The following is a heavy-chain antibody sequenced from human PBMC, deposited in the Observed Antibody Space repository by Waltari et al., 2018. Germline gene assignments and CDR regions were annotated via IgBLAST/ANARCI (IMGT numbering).Heavy chain of an antibody. Sequence: QVQLQESGPGLVKPSGTLSLTCAVSGGSISSSNWWSWVRQPPGKGLEGIGESYHDGSPTYTPPLKSRVTISVDKSKNQFSLKLSSVTAADTAVYYCARSTPAAMIGWFDPWGQGTLVTVSS. D-gene: IGHD2-2*01. J-gene: IGHJ5*02. CDR2: SYHDGSP. V-gene: IGHV4-4*02. CDR3: ARSTPAAMIGWFDP. CDR1: GGSISSSNW.